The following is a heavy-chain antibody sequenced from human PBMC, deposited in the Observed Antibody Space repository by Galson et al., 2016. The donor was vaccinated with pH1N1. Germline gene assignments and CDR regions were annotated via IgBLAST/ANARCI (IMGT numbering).Heavy chain of an antibody. CDR1: GFSFSSYW. D-gene: IGHD3-22*01. CDR3: TRKIGAA. J-gene: IGHJ5*02. CDR2: IKQDGSEI. V-gene: IGHV3-7*01. Sequence: SLRLSCAASGFSFSSYWMSWVRQAPGKGLEWVANIKQDGSEIHYMDSVKGRFTISRDNAKSSVYLQMNSLRAEDTAVYYCTRKIGAAWGQGTLLTVSS.